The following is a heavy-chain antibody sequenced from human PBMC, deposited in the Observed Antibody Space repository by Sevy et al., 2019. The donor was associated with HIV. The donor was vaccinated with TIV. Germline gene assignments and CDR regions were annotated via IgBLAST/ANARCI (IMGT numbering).Heavy chain of an antibody. CDR2: IKQDGSEK. J-gene: IGHJ4*02. V-gene: IGHV3-7*01. CDR1: GVTFSSYG. Sequence: GGSLRLSCAASGVTFSSYGIHWVRQAPGKGLEWVANIKQDGSEKYYVDSVKGRFTIYRVNAKSSLYLQMNSLRAEDTAVYYCARDDGNHDYWGQGTLVTVSS. CDR3: ARDDGNHDY.